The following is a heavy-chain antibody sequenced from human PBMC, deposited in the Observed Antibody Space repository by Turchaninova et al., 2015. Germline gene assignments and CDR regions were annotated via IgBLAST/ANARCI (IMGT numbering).Heavy chain of an antibody. J-gene: IGHJ4*02. D-gene: IGHD6-19*01. CDR2: LSVSGCSA. CDR1: GFTFRNYG. V-gene: IGHV3-23*04. Sequence: EVQLVESGGGLVQPGESLRLSCSASGFTFRNYGMTWFRQVQGRGRGGGSALSVSGCSADYGESVKGRFNISRENSKSTLYLQMDSLKVDDTAVYYCARPETGWAPFHYWGQGTLVTVSS. CDR3: ARPETGWAPFHY.